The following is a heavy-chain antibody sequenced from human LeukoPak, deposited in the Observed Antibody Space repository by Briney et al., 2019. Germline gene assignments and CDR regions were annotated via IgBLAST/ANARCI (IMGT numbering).Heavy chain of an antibody. CDR1: GDTLSRNSAA. V-gene: IGHV6-1*01. CDR3: TRVMNGEYDTSFDY. CDR2: TYYRSKSYN. Sequence: LSQTLSLTCALSGDTLSRNSAAWNWSSQSPSRGLEWLVRTYYRSKSYNDYAVSVKSRITINPDTSRNQLSLQLNCGPAEDTAVYYCTRVMNGEYDTSFDYWGQGTLVSVST. J-gene: IGHJ4*02. D-gene: IGHD4-17*01.